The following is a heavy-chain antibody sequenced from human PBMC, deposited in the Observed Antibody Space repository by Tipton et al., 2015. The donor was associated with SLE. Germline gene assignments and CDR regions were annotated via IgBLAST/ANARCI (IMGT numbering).Heavy chain of an antibody. V-gene: IGHV3-23*01. CDR2: ISGSGDKT. CDR3: ATGGSGNPLGGS. Sequence: SLRLSCVDSGFSFSDYAMSWVRQAPGKGLEWVSGISGSGDKTYYADSVKGRFTISRDNSKNTLFLQMTGLRAEDTAQYYCATGGSGNPLGGSWGQGTLVIVSS. D-gene: IGHD4-23*01. CDR1: GFSFSDYA. J-gene: IGHJ5*02.